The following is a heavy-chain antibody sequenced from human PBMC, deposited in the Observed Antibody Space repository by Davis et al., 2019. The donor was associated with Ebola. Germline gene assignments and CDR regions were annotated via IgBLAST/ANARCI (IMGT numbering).Heavy chain of an antibody. D-gene: IGHD6-19*01. Sequence: AASVKVSCKASGYTFTSYGTSWVRQAPGQGLEWMGGIIPILGPGNYGQKFQGRVTITADKSTSTAYMELSSLRYEDTAVYYCAREGGYSSGWPYFDNWGQGTLVTVSS. CDR2: IIPILGPG. CDR1: GYTFTSYG. J-gene: IGHJ4*02. CDR3: AREGGYSSGWPYFDN. V-gene: IGHV1-69*06.